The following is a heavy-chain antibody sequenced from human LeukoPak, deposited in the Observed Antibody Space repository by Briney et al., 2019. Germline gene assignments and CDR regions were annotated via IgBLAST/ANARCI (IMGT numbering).Heavy chain of an antibody. CDR3: AKSKGVMVRGVLEY. CDR2: IKEDGSEN. D-gene: IGHD3-10*01. CDR1: GFTFSYYW. Sequence: GGSLRLSCAASGFTFSYYWMSWVRQAPGKGLEWVANIKEDGSENYSVDSVKGRFTISRDNAKNSLYLQMNSLRAEDTAVYYCAKSKGVMVRGVLEYWGQGTLVTVSS. V-gene: IGHV3-7*01. J-gene: IGHJ4*02.